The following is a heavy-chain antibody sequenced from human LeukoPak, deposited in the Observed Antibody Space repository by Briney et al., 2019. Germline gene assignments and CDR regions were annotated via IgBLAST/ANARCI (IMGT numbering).Heavy chain of an antibody. J-gene: IGHJ4*02. CDR2: IIPIFGTA. Sequence: SVKVSCKASGGTFSSYAISWARQAPGQGLEWMGGIIPIFGTANYAQKFQGRVTITTDESTSTAYMELSSLRSEDTAVYYCARGGIGEDYGDYFDYWGQGTLVTVSS. CDR3: ARGGIGEDYGDYFDY. CDR1: GGTFSSYA. V-gene: IGHV1-69*05. D-gene: IGHD4-17*01.